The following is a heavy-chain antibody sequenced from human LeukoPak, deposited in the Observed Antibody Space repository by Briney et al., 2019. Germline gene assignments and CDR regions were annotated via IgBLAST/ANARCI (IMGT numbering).Heavy chain of an antibody. Sequence: GGSLRLSCAASGFTFSSYAMSWVHQAPGKGLEWVSAISGSGGSTYYADSVKGRFTISRDNAKNSLYLQMNSLRAEDTAVYYCARVAGMATVDYWGQGTLVTVSS. CDR2: ISGSGGST. V-gene: IGHV3-23*01. J-gene: IGHJ4*02. CDR1: GFTFSSYA. D-gene: IGHD5-24*01. CDR3: ARVAGMATVDY.